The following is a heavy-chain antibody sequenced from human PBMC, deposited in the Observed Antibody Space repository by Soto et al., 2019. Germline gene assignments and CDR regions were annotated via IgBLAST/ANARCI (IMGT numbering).Heavy chain of an antibody. CDR3: ARDRLSSRLIRGLT. J-gene: IGHJ4*02. D-gene: IGHD6-13*01. CDR2: IIPIFGTA. CDR1: GYTFTSHY. V-gene: IGHV1-69*13. Sequence: GASVKVSCKASGYTFTSHYMHWVRQAPGQGLEWMGRIIPIFGTANYAQKFQGRVTITADESTSIAYMELSSLRSEDTAVYYCARDRLSSRLIRGLTWGQGTLVTVSS.